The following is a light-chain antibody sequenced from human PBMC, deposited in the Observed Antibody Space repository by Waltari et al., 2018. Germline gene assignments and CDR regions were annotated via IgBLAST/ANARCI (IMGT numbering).Light chain of an antibody. J-gene: IGLJ3*02. V-gene: IGLV4-69*01. CDR2: VNSDGSH. CDR3: QTGGHGTWV. Sequence: QLLLTQSPSASASLGASVKLTCTPSSGHSSNIIAWLQQQPEKGPRYLMKVNSDGSHSKGDEIPERFSGSSSGAERYLTISTVQSEDEADYYCQTGGHGTWVFGGGTKLTVL. CDR1: SGHSSNI.